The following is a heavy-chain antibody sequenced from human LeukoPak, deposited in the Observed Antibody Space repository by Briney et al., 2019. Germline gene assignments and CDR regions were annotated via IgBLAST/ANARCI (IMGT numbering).Heavy chain of an antibody. V-gene: IGHV4-34*01. CDR1: GGSFSGYY. D-gene: IGHD2-15*01. Sequence: SETLSLTCAVYGGSFSGYYWSWIRQPPGKGLEWIGEINHSGSTNYNPSLKSRVTISVDTSKNQFSLKLSSVTAADTAAYYCARGLEVVSGLYYYYYYMDVWGKGTTVTVSS. J-gene: IGHJ6*03. CDR2: INHSGST. CDR3: ARGLEVVSGLYYYYYYMDV.